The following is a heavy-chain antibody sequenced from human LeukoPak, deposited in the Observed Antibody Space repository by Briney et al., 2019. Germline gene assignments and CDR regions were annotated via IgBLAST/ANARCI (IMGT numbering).Heavy chain of an antibody. CDR2: ISYDGSDK. Sequence: GKSLRLSCAASGFTFSTYAFHWVRQAPGKGLEWVAVISYDGSDKYYADSVKGRFTISRDISKNMVYLQMNSLRAEDTAVYYCARDPTRDGYNYGKFDYWGQGTLVTVSS. V-gene: IGHV3-30*04. CDR1: GFTFSTYA. D-gene: IGHD5-24*01. CDR3: ARDPTRDGYNYGKFDY. J-gene: IGHJ4*02.